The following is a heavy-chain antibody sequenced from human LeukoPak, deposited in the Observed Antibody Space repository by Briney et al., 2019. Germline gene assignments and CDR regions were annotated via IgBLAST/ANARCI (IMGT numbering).Heavy chain of an antibody. CDR3: AKSEPYCSSTTCNYFDY. J-gene: IGHJ4*02. CDR2: ISGSAYST. CDR1: RFTFSNFA. D-gene: IGHD2-2*01. V-gene: IGHV3-23*01. Sequence: GGSLRLSCAASRFTFSNFAMSWVRQAPGKGLEWISTISGSAYSTYYADSVKGRFTISRDNSKNALFLQMNSLSAEDTAVYYCAKSEPYCSSTTCNYFDYWGQGTLVTVSS.